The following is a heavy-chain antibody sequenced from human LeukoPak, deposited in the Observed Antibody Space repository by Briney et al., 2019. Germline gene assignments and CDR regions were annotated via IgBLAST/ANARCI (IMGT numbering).Heavy chain of an antibody. CDR3: AREGGPYRPLDY. J-gene: IGHJ4*02. CDR2: VHLSGRT. Sequence: PSGTLSLTCGVSGGSISTTNWWTWVRQPPGEGLEWIGEVHLSGRTHYNPSLESRVTMSVDMSENHISLRLTSVTAADAAVYYCAREGGPYRPLDYSGQGTLVTVSS. V-gene: IGHV4-4*02. CDR1: GGSISTTNW.